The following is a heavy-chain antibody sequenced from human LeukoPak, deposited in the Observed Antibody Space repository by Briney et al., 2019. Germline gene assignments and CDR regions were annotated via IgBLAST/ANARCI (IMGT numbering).Heavy chain of an antibody. CDR3: AREVYYYYGMDV. J-gene: IGHJ6*02. CDR2: INPNSGGT. CDR1: GYTFTGYY. V-gene: IGHV1-2*04. Sequence: GASVKVSCKASGYTFTGYYMHWVRQAPGQGLEWMGWINPNSGGTNYAQKFQGWVTMTRDTSISTAYMELSRLRSDDTAVYYCAREVYYYYGMDVWGQGTTVTVSS.